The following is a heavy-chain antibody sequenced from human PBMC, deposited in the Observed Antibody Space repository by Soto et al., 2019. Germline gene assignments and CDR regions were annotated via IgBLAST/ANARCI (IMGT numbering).Heavy chain of an antibody. D-gene: IGHD5-18*01. J-gene: IGHJ4*02. CDR3: AREYTYGSNFFDC. Sequence: QVQLQESGPGLVKPSQTLSLTCTVSGGSISSAAYYWSWIRQHPVKGLEWIGYISHSGSTYYTPSLKSRVIISADTSKNQFSVNLTSVTAADTAVYYCAREYTYGSNFFDCWGQGALVTVSS. V-gene: IGHV4-31*03. CDR1: GGSISSAAYY. CDR2: ISHSGST.